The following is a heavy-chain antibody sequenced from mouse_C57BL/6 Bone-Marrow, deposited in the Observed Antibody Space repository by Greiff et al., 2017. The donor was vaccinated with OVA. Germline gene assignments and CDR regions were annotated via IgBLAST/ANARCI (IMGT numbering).Heavy chain of an antibody. D-gene: IGHD2-4*01. CDR2: IYPGDGDT. Sequence: VKLMESGAELVKPGASVKISCKASGYAFSSYWMNWVKQRPGKGLEWIGQIYPGDGDTNYNGKFKGKATLTADKSSSTAYMQLSSLTSEDSAVYFCARDYVRRSYFDYWGQGTTLTVSS. J-gene: IGHJ2*01. CDR1: GYAFSSYW. V-gene: IGHV1-80*01. CDR3: ARDYVRRSYFDY.